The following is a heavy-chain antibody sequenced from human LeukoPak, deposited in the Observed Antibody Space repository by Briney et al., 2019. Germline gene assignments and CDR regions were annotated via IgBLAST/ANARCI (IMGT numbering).Heavy chain of an antibody. CDR1: GYTLTELS. V-gene: IGHV1-24*01. Sequence: ASVKVSCKVSGYTLTELSMHWVRQAPGKGLEWMGGFDPEDGETIYAQKFQGRVTMTEDTSTDTAYMDLSSLRSEDTAVYYCATDPLNVVVPAATKFYGMDVWGQGTTVTVSS. J-gene: IGHJ6*02. CDR3: ATDPLNVVVPAATKFYGMDV. CDR2: FDPEDGET. D-gene: IGHD2-2*01.